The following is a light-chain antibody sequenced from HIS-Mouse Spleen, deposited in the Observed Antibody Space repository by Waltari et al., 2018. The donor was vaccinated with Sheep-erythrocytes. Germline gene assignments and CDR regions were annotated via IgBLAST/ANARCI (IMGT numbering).Light chain of an antibody. CDR1: SSDVGSYNL. CDR3: CSSAGSSTPWV. V-gene: IGLV2-23*01. J-gene: IGLJ3*02. CDR2: EGS. Sequence: QSALTQPASVSGSPGQSITISCTGTSSDVGSYNLVSWYQQHPGKAPKLLIFEGSKRPSGVLTRISGSKSGNTASLTISGLQAEDEADYYCCSSAGSSTPWVFGGGTKLTVL.